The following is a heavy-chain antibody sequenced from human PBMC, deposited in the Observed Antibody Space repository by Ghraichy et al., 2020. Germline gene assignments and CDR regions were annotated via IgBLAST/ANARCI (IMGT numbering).Heavy chain of an antibody. CDR2: ITSSSRTI. V-gene: IGHV3-48*02. Sequence: GGSLRLSCVGSGFTLSSYSMNWVRQSPGKGLEWISYITSSSRTITYADSVKGRFTISRDNAQNSLYLQMNSLRDEDTAVYYCARGSKVVRFFYYDGMDVWGQGTPVTVSS. J-gene: IGHJ6*02. CDR1: GFTLSSYS. CDR3: ARGSKVVRFFYYDGMDV. D-gene: IGHD4-23*01.